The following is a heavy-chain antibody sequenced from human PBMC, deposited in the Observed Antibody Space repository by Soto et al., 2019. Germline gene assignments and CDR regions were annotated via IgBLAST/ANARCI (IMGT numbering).Heavy chain of an antibody. CDR3: PTLPPYCSGGSCSGADI. CDR1: GFTFSNAW. J-gene: IGHJ3*02. D-gene: IGHD2-15*01. CDR2: SKSKTDGGTT. Sequence: PGGSLRLSCAASGFTFSNAWMSWVRQAPGKGLEWVGRSKSKTDGGTTDYAAPVKGRFTISRDDSKNTLYLQMNSLKTDDTAVYYCPTLPPYCSGGSCSGADIWGQGTMVTVSS. V-gene: IGHV3-15*01.